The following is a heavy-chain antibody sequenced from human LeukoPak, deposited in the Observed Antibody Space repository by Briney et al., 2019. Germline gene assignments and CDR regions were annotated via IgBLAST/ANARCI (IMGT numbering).Heavy chain of an antibody. D-gene: IGHD5-24*01. CDR1: GFTFSSYS. V-gene: IGHV3-21*01. CDR2: ISSSSSYI. J-gene: IGHJ4*02. Sequence: GGSLRLSCAASGFTFSSYSMNWVRQAPGKGLEWVSSISSSSSYIYYADSVKGRFTISRDNAKNSLYLQMNSLRAEDTAVYYCARGRGRWLQLEGYWGQGTLVTVSS. CDR3: ARGRGRWLQLEGY.